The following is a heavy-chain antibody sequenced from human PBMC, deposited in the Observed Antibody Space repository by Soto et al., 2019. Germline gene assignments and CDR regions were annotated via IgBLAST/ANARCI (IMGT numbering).Heavy chain of an antibody. Sequence: QVQLQQWGAGLLKPSETLSLTCAVYGGSFSGYYWSWIRQPPGKGLEWIGEINHSGSTNYNPSLKSRVTISVDTSKNQFSLKLGSVTAADTAVYYCARGRAGGYSGYVRYWGQGTLVTVSS. V-gene: IGHV4-34*01. D-gene: IGHD5-12*01. CDR2: INHSGST. CDR1: GGSFSGYY. CDR3: ARGRAGGYSGYVRY. J-gene: IGHJ4*02.